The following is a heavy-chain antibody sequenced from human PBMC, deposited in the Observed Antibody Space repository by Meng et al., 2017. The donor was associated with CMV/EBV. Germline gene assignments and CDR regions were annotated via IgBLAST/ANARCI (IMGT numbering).Heavy chain of an antibody. CDR1: GFTFSSYA. J-gene: IGHJ6*02. CDR3: AKFEYQLLRYYYYYYYGMDV. Sequence: GGSLRLSCAASGFTFSSYAMGWVRQAPGKGLEWVSVIYSGGSSTYYADSVKGRFTISRDNSKNTLYLQMNSLRAEDTAVYYCAKFEYQLLRYYYYYYYGMDVWGQGTTVTVSS. CDR2: IYSGGSST. V-gene: IGHV3-23*03. D-gene: IGHD2-2*01.